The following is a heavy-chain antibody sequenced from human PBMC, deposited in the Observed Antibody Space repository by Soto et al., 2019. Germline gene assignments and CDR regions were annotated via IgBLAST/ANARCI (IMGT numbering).Heavy chain of an antibody. CDR1: GGSIGSSKW. D-gene: IGHD6-13*01. Sequence: ASETLSLTCAVSGGSIGSSKWWSWVRQPPGKGLEWIGEIYHSGRTNYNPSLKSRVTISVDTSKNQFSLKLSSVTAADTAVYYCAIHQSHSSSYVDPWGQGTLVTVSS. J-gene: IGHJ5*02. CDR3: AIHQSHSSSYVDP. CDR2: IYHSGRT. V-gene: IGHV4-4*02.